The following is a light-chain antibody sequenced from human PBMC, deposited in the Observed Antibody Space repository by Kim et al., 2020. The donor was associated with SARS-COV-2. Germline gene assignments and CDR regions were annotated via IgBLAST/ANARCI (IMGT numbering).Light chain of an antibody. CDR1: QYVSSN. Sequence: VSQGERATPSCRGSQYVSSNLAWYQQKFGQAPRLLIVGASTRATGVPARFSGRGSEAEFTLTISSLQSEDSAVYYCQQYNTRPWTFGGGTKVDIK. CDR3: QQYNTRPWT. CDR2: GAS. J-gene: IGKJ4*02. V-gene: IGKV3-15*01.